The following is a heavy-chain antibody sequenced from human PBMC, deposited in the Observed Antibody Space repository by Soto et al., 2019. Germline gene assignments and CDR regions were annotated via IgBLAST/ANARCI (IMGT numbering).Heavy chain of an antibody. Sequence: GGSLRLSCAASGFTFSSYAMSWVRQAPGKGLEWVSAISGSGGSTYYADSVKGRFTISRDNSKNTLYLQMNSLRAEDTAVYYCAKDLEQWLPHSAAFDIWGQGTMVTVSS. CDR2: ISGSGGST. CDR1: GFTFSSYA. V-gene: IGHV3-23*01. D-gene: IGHD6-19*01. CDR3: AKDLEQWLPHSAAFDI. J-gene: IGHJ3*02.